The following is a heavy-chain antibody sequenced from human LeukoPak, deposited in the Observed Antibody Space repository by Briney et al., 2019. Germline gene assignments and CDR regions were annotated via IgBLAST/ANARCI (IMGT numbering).Heavy chain of an antibody. V-gene: IGHV1-69*05. J-gene: IGHJ3*02. D-gene: IGHD2-2*01. Sequence: SVKVSCKASGGTFSSYAISWVRQAPGQGLEWMGGIIPIFGTANYAQKFQGRVTITTDESTSTAYMELSSLRSEDTAVYYCARAGGIVVPRAFDIWGQGTMVTVSS. CDR2: IIPIFGTA. CDR1: GGTFSSYA. CDR3: ARAGGIVVPRAFDI.